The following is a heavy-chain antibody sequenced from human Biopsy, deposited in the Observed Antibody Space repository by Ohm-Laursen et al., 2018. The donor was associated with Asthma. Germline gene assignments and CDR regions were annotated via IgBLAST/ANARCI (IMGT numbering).Heavy chain of an antibody. V-gene: IGHV1-69*01. CDR1: GGAFNTYV. CDR2: VNSVFGTT. J-gene: IGHJ4*02. Sequence: VSSVKVSCKSLGGAFNTYVIGWGRQAPGQGLEWMGGVNSVFGTTTYPQKFQHRVTIPADDSTSTVYMELSSLRSEDTAVYYCARKAGSCISRTCYSLDFWGQGTLVTVSS. CDR3: ARKAGSCISRTCYSLDF. D-gene: IGHD2-2*01.